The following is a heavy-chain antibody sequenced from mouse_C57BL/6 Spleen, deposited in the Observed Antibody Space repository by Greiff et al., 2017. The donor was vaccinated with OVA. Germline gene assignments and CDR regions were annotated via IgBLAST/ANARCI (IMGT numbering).Heavy chain of an antibody. D-gene: IGHD1-1*01. CDR2: IYPGSGST. CDR3: ARRGSSPWFAY. V-gene: IGHV1-55*01. Sequence: VQGVESGAELVKPGASVKMSCKASGYTFTSYWITWVKQRPGQGLEWIGDIYPGSGSTNYNEKFKSKATLTVDTSSSTAYMQLSSLTSEDSAVYYCARRGSSPWFAYWGQGTLVTVSA. J-gene: IGHJ3*01. CDR1: GYTFTSYW.